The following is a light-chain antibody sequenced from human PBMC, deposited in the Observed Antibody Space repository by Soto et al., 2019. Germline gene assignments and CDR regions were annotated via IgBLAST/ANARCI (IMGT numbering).Light chain of an antibody. CDR3: TVWDDSLRGRL. CDR2: RNN. Sequence: QSVLTQPPSASGTPGQRVTISCSGSSSNIESNFVYWYQQFPGTAPRLLIYRNNQRPSGVPDRLSGSKSGTSASLAISARRSEEEADYYCTVWDDSLRGRLFGGGTKLTVL. J-gene: IGLJ2*01. V-gene: IGLV1-47*01. CDR1: SSNIESNF.